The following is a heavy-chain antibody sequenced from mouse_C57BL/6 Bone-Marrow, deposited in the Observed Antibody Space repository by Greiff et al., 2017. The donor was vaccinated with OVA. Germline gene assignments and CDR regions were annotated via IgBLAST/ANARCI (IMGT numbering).Heavy chain of an antibody. Sequence: VQLQQPGAELVMPGASVKLSCKASGYTFTSYWMHWVKQRPGQGLEWIGEIDPSDSYTNYNQKFKGKSTLTVDKSSRTAYMQLSSLTSEDSAVYYCARAYFDYWGQGTTLTVSS. CDR2: IDPSDSYT. J-gene: IGHJ2*01. V-gene: IGHV1-69*01. CDR3: ARAYFDY. CDR1: GYTFTSYW.